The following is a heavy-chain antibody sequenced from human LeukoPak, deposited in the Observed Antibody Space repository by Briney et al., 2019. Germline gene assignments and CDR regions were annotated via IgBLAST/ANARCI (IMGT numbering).Heavy chain of an antibody. D-gene: IGHD3-10*01. CDR1: GFTFSSYS. J-gene: IGHJ4*02. V-gene: IGHV3-21*01. CDR2: ISSSSSYI. Sequence: GSLRLSCAASGFTFSSYSMNWVRQAPGKGLEWVSSISSSSSYIYYADSVKGRFTISRDNAKNSLYLQMNSLRAEDTAVYYCASLGGRFGELPSWGQGTLVTVSS. CDR3: ASLGGRFGELPS.